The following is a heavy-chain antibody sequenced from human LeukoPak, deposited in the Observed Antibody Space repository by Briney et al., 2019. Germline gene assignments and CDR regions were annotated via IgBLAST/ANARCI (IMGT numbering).Heavy chain of an antibody. D-gene: IGHD3-10*01. CDR2: IASKTDGGAT. CDR3: TTGIRGD. J-gene: IGHJ4*02. V-gene: IGHV3-15*07. CDR1: GLTVTNAW. Sequence: GGSLRLSCSASGLTVTNAWMNWVRQAPGEGLDWVGRIASKTDGGATDYAAPVKGRFTISRDDSKNTLNLQMNGLKTEDTAVYYCTTGIRGDWGQGTLVTVSS.